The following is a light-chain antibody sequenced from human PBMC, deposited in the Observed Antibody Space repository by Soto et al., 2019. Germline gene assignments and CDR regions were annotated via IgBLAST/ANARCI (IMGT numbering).Light chain of an antibody. Sequence: MTKSPSTLSGSVGDRVTITCRASQALXSWFDWYEQKPGKAPKVMXDTASTLKSGLPSRLSGSGSGTEFTLTISSMHPYDCATYYFQHYNIDSEPVGQGTKVAIK. J-gene: IGKJ1*01. V-gene: IGKV1-5*03. CDR1: QALXSW. CDR2: TAS. CDR3: QHYNIDSEP.